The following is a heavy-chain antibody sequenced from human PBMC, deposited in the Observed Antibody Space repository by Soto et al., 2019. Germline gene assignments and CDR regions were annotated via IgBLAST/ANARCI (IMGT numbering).Heavy chain of an antibody. V-gene: IGHV4-4*02. CDR2: ILYSGTT. CDR1: GGSISSGW. D-gene: IGHD2-2*01. CDR3: SSRITDAPT. J-gene: IGHJ5*01. Sequence: QVQLQESGPGLVKPSGTLSLTCAVSGGSISSGWWTWVRQPPGKGLEWIGEILYSGTTNYNSSLNSRVTISIDNSKKQFSLILSSVTAADTAVYYCSSRITDAPTWGHGTLVTVSS.